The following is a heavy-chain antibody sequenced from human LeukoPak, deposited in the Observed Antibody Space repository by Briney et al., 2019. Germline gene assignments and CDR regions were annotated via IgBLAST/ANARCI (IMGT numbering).Heavy chain of an antibody. CDR2: INPNSGGT. CDR3: ARAGRFLEWAYYYYYMDV. Sequence: AASVKVSCKASGYTFTGYYMHWVRQAPGQGLEGMGWINPNSGGTNYAQKFQGRVTMIRDTSISTAYMELSRLRSDDTAVYYCARAGRFLEWAYYYYYMDVWGKGTTVTVSS. V-gene: IGHV1-2*02. J-gene: IGHJ6*03. CDR1: GYTFTGYY. D-gene: IGHD3-3*01.